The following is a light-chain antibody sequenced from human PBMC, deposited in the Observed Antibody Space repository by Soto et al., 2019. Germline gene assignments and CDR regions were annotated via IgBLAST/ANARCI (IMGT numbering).Light chain of an antibody. J-gene: IGLJ3*02. CDR2: TNN. CDR1: SSNIGRNT. V-gene: IGLV1-44*01. CDR3: SSYTTSGTYVL. Sequence: QAVVTQPPSASAAPGQRVTISCSGSSSNIGRNTVNWYQQLPGTAPKLLIYTNNQRPSGVPDRFSGSNSGTSASLAISGLQSEDEADYYCSSYTTSGTYVLFGGGTKLTVL.